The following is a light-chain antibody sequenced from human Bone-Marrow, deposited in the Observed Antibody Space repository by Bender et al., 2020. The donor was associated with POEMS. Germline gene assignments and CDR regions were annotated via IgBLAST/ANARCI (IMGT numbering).Light chain of an antibody. V-gene: IGLV3-21*02. Sequence: SYVLTQPPSVPVAPGQTARLTCGGDNIESKSVHWYQQRAGQAPVLVVYDDTARPSGIPERFSGSKSGNSASLTISGLRPEDEADYYCQSYDPISGAVFGGGTPLTVL. CDR2: DDT. CDR3: QSYDPISGAV. J-gene: IGLJ7*01. CDR1: NIESKS.